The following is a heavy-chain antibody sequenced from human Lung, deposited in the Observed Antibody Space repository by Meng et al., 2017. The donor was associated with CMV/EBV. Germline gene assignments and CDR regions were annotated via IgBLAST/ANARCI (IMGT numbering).Heavy chain of an antibody. V-gene: IGHV4-4*02. CDR3: ARGVHGDTHYYGMDV. D-gene: IGHD4-17*01. CDR2: ISHSGRT. CDR1: GGSIWGSKW. Sequence: SETLSLXXDVSGGSIWGSKWWSWVRQSPGKGLEWLGEISHSGRTNYNPSLKRRVTISVDRSNNQFSLNLTSVTAADTALYYCARGVHGDTHYYGMDVWGQGTTVXVSS. J-gene: IGHJ6*02.